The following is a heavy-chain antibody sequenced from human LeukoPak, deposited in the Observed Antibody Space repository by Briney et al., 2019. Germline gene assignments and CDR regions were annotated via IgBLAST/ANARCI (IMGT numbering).Heavy chain of an antibody. CDR3: ARQNYISGSYFWFDP. CDR1: GYSFTSYW. D-gene: IGHD1-26*01. Sequence: PGESLKISCKGSGYSFTSYWIGWVRQLPGKGLDWMGIIYPGDSDTSYSPSFQGQFTISADKSITTAYLQWSSLKASDTAMYYCARQNYISGSYFWFDPWGQGTLVTVSS. CDR2: IYPGDSDT. J-gene: IGHJ5*02. V-gene: IGHV5-51*01.